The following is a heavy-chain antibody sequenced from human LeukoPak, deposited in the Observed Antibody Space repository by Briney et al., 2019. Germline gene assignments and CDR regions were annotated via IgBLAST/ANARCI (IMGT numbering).Heavy chain of an antibody. CDR1: GFSFSNYW. Sequence: GGSLRLSCAASGFSFSNYWMSWVRQAPGKGLEWVANIKQDGSMKGYVDSVKGRFTISRDNAKNSLYLQMNSLRADDTAVYFCAMIEQVVSNIEGGYWGQGTLVTVSS. J-gene: IGHJ4*02. CDR3: AMIEQVVSNIEGGY. CDR2: IKQDGSMK. V-gene: IGHV3-7*01. D-gene: IGHD6-6*01.